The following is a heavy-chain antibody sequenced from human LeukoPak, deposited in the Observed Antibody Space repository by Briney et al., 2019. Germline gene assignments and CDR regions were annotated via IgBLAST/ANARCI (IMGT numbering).Heavy chain of an antibody. V-gene: IGHV3-30*14. D-gene: IGHD6-19*01. CDR1: GFTFSSYA. CDR2: ISYDGSNK. CDR3: ARDVGKQWLVSKGYYYYGMDV. Sequence: GGSLRLSCAASGFTFSSYAMHWVRQAPGKGLEWVAVISYDGSNKYYADSVKGRFTISRDNSKNTLYLQMNSLRAEDTAVYYCARDVGKQWLVSKGYYYYGMDVWGQGTTVTVSS. J-gene: IGHJ6*02.